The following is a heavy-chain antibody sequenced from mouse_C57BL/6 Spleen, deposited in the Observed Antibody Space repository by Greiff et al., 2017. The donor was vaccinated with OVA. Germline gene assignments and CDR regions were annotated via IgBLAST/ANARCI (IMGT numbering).Heavy chain of an antibody. CDR3: ARGQLGRNFDY. D-gene: IGHD4-1*02. CDR1: GYTFTDYY. V-gene: IGHV1-26*01. Sequence: VQLQQSGPELVKPGASVKISCKASGYTFTDYYMNWVKQSHGKSLEWIGDINPNNGGTSYNQKFKGKATLTVDKSSSTAYMELRSLTSEDSAVYYCARGQLGRNFDYWGQGTTLTVSS. J-gene: IGHJ2*01. CDR2: INPNNGGT.